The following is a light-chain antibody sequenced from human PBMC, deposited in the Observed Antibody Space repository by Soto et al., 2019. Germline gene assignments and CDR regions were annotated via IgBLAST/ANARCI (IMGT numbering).Light chain of an antibody. Sequence: DLQMTQSPSTLSASVGDRVTITCRASQSISSWLAWYQQKPGKAPKLLIYDASSLESRVPSRFSGSGSGTDFTLTISGLRPDDFATYYCQQYNTYTYTFGQGTKLEIK. J-gene: IGKJ2*01. CDR3: QQYNTYTYT. V-gene: IGKV1-5*01. CDR1: QSISSW. CDR2: DAS.